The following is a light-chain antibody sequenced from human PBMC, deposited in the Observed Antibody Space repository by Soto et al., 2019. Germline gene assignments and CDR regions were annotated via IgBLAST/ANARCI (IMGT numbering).Light chain of an antibody. CDR2: DAS. J-gene: IGKJ1*01. Sequence: EILLTQSPGTLSLSPGERATLSCRASQSVSRRYLAWYQQKPGQAPRLLIYDASSRATGIPDRFSGSGSGTDFTLTISRLEPEDSAVYYCQQYGSSPQTFGHGTKVEIK. V-gene: IGKV3-20*01. CDR3: QQYGSSPQT. CDR1: QSVSRRY.